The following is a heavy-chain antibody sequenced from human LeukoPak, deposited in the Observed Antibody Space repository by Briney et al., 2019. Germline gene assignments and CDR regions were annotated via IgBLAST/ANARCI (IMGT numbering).Heavy chain of an antibody. CDR3: ARQYCSSTSCYPNNWFDP. V-gene: IGHV4-31*03. J-gene: IGHJ5*02. CDR1: GGSISSGGYY. D-gene: IGHD2-2*01. CDR2: IYYSGST. Sequence: SETLSLTCTVSGGSISSGGYYWSWIRQHPGKGLEWIGYIYYSGSTYYNPSLKSRVTISVDTSKNQISLKLSSVTAADTAVYYCARQYCSSTSCYPNNWFDPWGQGTLVTVSS.